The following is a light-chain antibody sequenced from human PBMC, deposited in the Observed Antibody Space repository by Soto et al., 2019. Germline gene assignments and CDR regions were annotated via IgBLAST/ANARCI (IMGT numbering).Light chain of an antibody. CDR1: SSNIGSNT. CDR3: AAWDDSLNGPV. J-gene: IGLJ2*01. Sequence: HSVLTQPPSASGTHGQRVTISCSGSSSNIGSNTVNWYQQLPGTAPKLLIYSNNQRPSGVPDRFSGSKSGTSASLAISGLQSEDEADYYCAAWDDSLNGPVFGGGTKLTVL. V-gene: IGLV1-44*01. CDR2: SNN.